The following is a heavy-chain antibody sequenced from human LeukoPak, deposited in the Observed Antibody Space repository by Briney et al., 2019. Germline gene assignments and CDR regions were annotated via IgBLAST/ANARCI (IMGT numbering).Heavy chain of an antibody. CDR3: ARVLIAAARYFQH. CDR1: GGTVSSYN. CDR2: IYHSRST. V-gene: IGHV4-59*02. J-gene: IGHJ1*01. D-gene: IGHD6-13*01. Sequence: SETVSLTCTVSGGTVSSYNGTWIRKPPGQALEWIGYIYHSRSTNYHASPKRRVTISIDTSKNQFSLKLSSVTAADTAVYYCARVLIAAARYFQHWGQGTLVTVSS.